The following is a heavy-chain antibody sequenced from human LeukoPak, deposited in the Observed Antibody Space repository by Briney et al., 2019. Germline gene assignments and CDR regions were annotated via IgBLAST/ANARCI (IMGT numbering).Heavy chain of an antibody. Sequence: PSETLSLTCTVSGGSISSYYWSWIRQPPGKGLEWIGYIYYCGSTNYNPSLESRVTISVDTSKNQFSLKLSSVTAADTAVYYCARDVREGYYDSSGYYTDYWGQGTLVTVSS. CDR1: GGSISSYY. D-gene: IGHD3-22*01. J-gene: IGHJ4*02. V-gene: IGHV4-59*01. CDR3: ARDVREGYYDSSGYYTDY. CDR2: IYYCGST.